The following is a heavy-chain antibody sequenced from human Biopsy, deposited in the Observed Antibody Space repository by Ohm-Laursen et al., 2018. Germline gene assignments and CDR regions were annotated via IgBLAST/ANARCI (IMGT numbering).Heavy chain of an antibody. CDR2: IWYDGSNK. J-gene: IGHJ4*02. D-gene: IGHD2-8*01. CDR3: AKCMTGGSNYYFHH. Sequence: SSLRLSCAASGFSFTSYGMHWDRQAPGKGLEWVAAIWYDGSNKDYADSVKGRFTISRDNSKNTLYLQMNSLRGEDTAVYYCAKCMTGGSNYYFHHCGQGTLVTVSS. V-gene: IGHV3-33*06. CDR1: GFSFTSYG.